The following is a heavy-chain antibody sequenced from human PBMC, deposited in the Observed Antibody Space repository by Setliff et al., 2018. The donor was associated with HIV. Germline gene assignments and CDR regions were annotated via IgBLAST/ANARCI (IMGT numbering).Heavy chain of an antibody. CDR3: ARGLVRIAPNMDV. J-gene: IGHJ6*03. D-gene: IGHD6-13*01. V-gene: IGHV4-59*05. CDR1: GGSIVRYY. CDR2: IYYSGST. Sequence: SETLSLTCTVSGGSIVRYYWTWIRQPPGKGLEWIGSIYYSGSTNYNMSRRSRVTISVDTSKNQFSLKLSSVTAADTAVYYCARGLVRIAPNMDVWGKGTTVTVSS.